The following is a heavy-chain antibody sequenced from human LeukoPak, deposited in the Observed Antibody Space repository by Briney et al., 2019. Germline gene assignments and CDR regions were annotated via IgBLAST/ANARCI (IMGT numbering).Heavy chain of an antibody. J-gene: IGHJ4*02. CDR3: ARHTYNSGWYYFDY. Sequence: SETLSLTCTISGGSISTYYWSWIRQPPGQGLEWIGYVYRSGSTNYNPSLKSRVTISVDTSKKQFSLRLSSVTAADTAVYYCARHTYNSGWYYFDYWGQGTLVTVSS. D-gene: IGHD6-19*01. CDR2: VYRSGST. V-gene: IGHV4-59*08. CDR1: GGSISTYY.